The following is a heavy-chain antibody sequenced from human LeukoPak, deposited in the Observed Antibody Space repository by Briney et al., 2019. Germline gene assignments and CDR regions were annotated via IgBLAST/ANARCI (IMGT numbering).Heavy chain of an antibody. Sequence: SETLSLTCAVYGGSFSGYYWSWIRQPPGKGLEWIGEINHSGSTNYNPSLKSRVTISVDTSKNQFSLKLSSVTAADTAVYYCARRLLYFTLKLERYPNWFDPWGQGTLVTVSS. CDR3: ARRLLYFTLKLERYPNWFDP. J-gene: IGHJ5*02. CDR1: GGSFSGYY. V-gene: IGHV4-34*01. CDR2: INHSGST. D-gene: IGHD2/OR15-2a*01.